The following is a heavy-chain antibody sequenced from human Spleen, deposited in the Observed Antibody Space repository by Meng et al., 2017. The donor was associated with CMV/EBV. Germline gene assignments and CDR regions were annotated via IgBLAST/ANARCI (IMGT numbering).Heavy chain of an antibody. Sequence: SQTLSLTCAVYGGSFSGYYWSWIRQPPGKGLEWIGEISDSGGTYSNWSLKSRVTMSVDTSKNQVSLKLSSVTAADTAVYYCARGGNGDVVVEPAFYFDYWGQGALVTVSS. V-gene: IGHV4-34*01. D-gene: IGHD2-2*01. CDR1: GGSFSGYY. J-gene: IGHJ4*02. CDR3: ARGGNGDVVVEPAFYFDY. CDR2: ISDSGGT.